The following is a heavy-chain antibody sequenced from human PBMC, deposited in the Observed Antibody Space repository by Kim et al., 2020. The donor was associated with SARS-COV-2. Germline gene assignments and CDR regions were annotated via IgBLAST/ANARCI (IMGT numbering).Heavy chain of an antibody. D-gene: IGHD3-16*01. Sequence: GGSLRLSCAVSGFSFNGYWMSWVRQAPGKGLEWVASIRQDGGDKYHVDSVKGRFTISRDNARNSVSLQMDYLRGEDTAIYYCARLRGNYNAYDIWGQGTMVTVSS. CDR1: GFSFNGYW. CDR2: IRQDGGDK. CDR3: ARLRGNYNAYDI. V-gene: IGHV3-7*01. J-gene: IGHJ3*02.